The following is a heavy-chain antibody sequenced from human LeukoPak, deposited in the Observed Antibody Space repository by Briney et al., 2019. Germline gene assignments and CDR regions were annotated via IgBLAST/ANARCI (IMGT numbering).Heavy chain of an antibody. J-gene: IGHJ4*02. CDR2: IYTNGGT. CDR3: ASPGVRGEWFSIDY. Sequence: SETLSLTCTVSGGSISSGSDYWTWIRQPAGKGLEWIGRIYTNGGTDYNPSLKSRVTISLDTSKNQFSLKLSSVTAADTAVYYCASPGVRGEWFSIDYWGQGTLVTVSS. D-gene: IGHD3-10*01. CDR1: GGSISSGSDY. V-gene: IGHV4-61*02.